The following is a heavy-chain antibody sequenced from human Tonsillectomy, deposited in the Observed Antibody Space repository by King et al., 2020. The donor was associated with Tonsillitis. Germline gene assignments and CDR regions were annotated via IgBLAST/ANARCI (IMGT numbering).Heavy chain of an antibody. CDR2: INPSGGSI. J-gene: IGHJ3*02. D-gene: IGHD4-17*01. CDR1: GYNFTSYY. Sequence: VQLVEYGAEVKKPGASVKVSCKASGYNFTSYYMHWVRQAPGQGLEWMGIINPSGGSIKYAQNFQGRVTMTRDTSTSTVYMERSSLSSEDTAVYFCARETVTPDAFDIWGPGTMVTVSS. V-gene: IGHV1-46*03. CDR3: ARETVTPDAFDI.